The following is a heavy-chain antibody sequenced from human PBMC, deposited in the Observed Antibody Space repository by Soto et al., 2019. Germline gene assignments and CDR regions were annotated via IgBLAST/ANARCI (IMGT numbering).Heavy chain of an antibody. V-gene: IGHV1-18*01. CDR1: GYTFTSYG. D-gene: IGHD2-15*01. Sequence: ASVKVSCKASGYTFTSYGISWVRQAPGQGLEWMGWISAYNGNTNYAQKFQGRVTMTRDTSTSTVYMELSSLRSEDTAVYYCARGLTKGYVCGGSCYLWDAFDIWGQGTMVTVSS. CDR3: ARGLTKGYVCGGSCYLWDAFDI. CDR2: ISAYNGNT. J-gene: IGHJ3*02.